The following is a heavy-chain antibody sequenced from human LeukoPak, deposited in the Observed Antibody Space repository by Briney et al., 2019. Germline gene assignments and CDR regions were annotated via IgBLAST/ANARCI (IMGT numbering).Heavy chain of an antibody. CDR3: MGYDTATASFDY. CDR1: GCSISSSSYY. Sequence: SETLSLTWTVSGCSISSSSYYWGWIRQPPGKGLEWFGSIYYSGNTYYNASLKSRVTISIDTSKNQFALKLSSVTAADTAVYYCMGYDTATASFDYWGQGTLVTVSS. D-gene: IGHD2-8*01. J-gene: IGHJ4*02. V-gene: IGHV4-39*01. CDR2: IYYSGNT.